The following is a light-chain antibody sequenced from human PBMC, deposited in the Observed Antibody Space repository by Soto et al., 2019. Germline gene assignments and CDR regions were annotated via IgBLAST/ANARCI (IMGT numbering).Light chain of an antibody. CDR1: QSVANSH. CDR2: GAS. Sequence: EVVLTQSPGTLSLSPGERATLSCRASQSVANSHVAWYQQRRGLPPRLLIYGASNRATGIPDRFSGSRSGADFTLTISRLEPEDFAVYFCQQYGNSPPGTFGQGTRLEIK. J-gene: IGKJ5*01. CDR3: QQYGNSPPGT. V-gene: IGKV3-20*01.